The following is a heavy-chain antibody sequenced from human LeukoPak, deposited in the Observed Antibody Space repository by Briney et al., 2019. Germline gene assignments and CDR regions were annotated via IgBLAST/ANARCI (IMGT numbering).Heavy chain of an antibody. J-gene: IGHJ4*02. Sequence: GGSLRLSCSASGFIFSPYAMHWVRQAPGKGLEYVSSISSEGKTTYYADSVNGRFTISRDNSKNTLYLQMSSLRPEDTAVYYCVKDRWVDHWGQGTLVTVSS. D-gene: IGHD6-13*01. CDR3: VKDRWVDH. CDR2: ISSEGKTT. CDR1: GFIFSPYA. V-gene: IGHV3-64D*06.